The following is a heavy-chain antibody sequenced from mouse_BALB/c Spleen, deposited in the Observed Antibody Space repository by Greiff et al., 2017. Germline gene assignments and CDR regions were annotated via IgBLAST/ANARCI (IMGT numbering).Heavy chain of an antibody. J-gene: IGHJ2*01. Sequence: EVMLVESGGGLVQPGGSRKLSCAASGFTFSSFGMHWVRQAPEKGLEWVAYISSGSSTIYYADTVKGRFTISRDNPKNTLFLQMTSLRSEDTAMYYCARECYDCVYFDYWGQGTTLTVSS. CDR2: ISSGSSTI. D-gene: IGHD2-4*01. CDR3: ARECYDCVYFDY. CDR1: GFTFSSFG. V-gene: IGHV5-17*02.